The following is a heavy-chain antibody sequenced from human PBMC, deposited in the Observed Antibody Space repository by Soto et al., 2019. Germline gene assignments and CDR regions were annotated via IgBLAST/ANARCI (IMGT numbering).Heavy chain of an antibody. V-gene: IGHV3-23*01. CDR2: ISGSGGTT. CDR3: AKDRTSSGQCRFEP. J-gene: IGHJ5*02. CDR1: GFTFSSYA. Sequence: VGSLRLSCAASGFTFSSYAMSWVRQAPGKGLEWVSDISGSGGTTDYADSVKGRFTISRDNSKNMVYLQMNSLRAEDTAVYYCAKDRTSSGQCRFEPWGQGPLV. D-gene: IGHD6-19*01.